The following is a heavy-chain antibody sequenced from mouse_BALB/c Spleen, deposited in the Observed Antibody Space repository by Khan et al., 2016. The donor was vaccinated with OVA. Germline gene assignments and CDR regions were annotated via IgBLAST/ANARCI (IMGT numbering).Heavy chain of an antibody. CDR1: GYSFTSYW. J-gene: IGHJ3*01. D-gene: IGHD2-1*01. Sequence: EVQLQQSGTVLARPGASVKMSCKASGYSFTSYWMHWVKQRPGQGLEWIGAIYPGNSDTSYNQKFKGKANLTAVTSASTAYMELSSLTNEDSAVYYCTDGNYFGWFAYWGQGTLVTVSA. V-gene: IGHV1-5*01. CDR2: IYPGNSDT. CDR3: TDGNYFGWFAY.